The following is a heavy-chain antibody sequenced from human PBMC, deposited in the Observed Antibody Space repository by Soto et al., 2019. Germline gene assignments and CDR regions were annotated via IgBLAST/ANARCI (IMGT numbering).Heavy chain of an antibody. D-gene: IGHD2-2*01. V-gene: IGHV2-5*02. CDR3: AHRGVDVSLDY. Sequence: QITLKESGPTLVKPTQTLTLTCTFSGFSLSSSGVGVGWIRQPPGKALEWLALIYWDDDKRYSPSLKSRLTITKDTSKNQVVLTMTNMDPVDTVTYYCAHRGVDVSLDYWGQGTLVTVSS. CDR1: GFSLSSSGVG. CDR2: IYWDDDK. J-gene: IGHJ4*02.